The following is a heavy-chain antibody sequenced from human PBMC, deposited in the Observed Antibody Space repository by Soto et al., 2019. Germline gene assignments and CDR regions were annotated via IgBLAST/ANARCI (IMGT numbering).Heavy chain of an antibody. D-gene: IGHD5-18*01. CDR2: ISDDGAYI. Sequence: PGGSLRLSCEASGFSVSSFAMNWVRQAPGRGLEWVSYISDDGAYIYYADSLKGRFTISRDNAKNSLSLQMNNLRAEDTAVYYCARENSVQAWLHHFDHWGLGTLVTVSS. CDR3: ARENSVQAWLHHFDH. J-gene: IGHJ4*02. CDR1: GFSVSSFA. V-gene: IGHV3-21*05.